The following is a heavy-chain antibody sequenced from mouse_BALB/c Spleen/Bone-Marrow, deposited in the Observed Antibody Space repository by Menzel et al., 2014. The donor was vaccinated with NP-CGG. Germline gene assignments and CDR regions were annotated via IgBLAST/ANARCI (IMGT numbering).Heavy chain of an antibody. CDR1: GYTFTSFV. CDR2: INPYNDGT. D-gene: IGHD2-4*01. CDR3: ARTMIYYYAMDY. V-gene: IGHV1-14*01. Sequence: QLQESGPELVKPGASVKMSCKASGYTFTSFVMHWVKKMPVQGLEWIGYINPYNDGTKYNEKFKGKAILTSDKSSNTANMELSSLTSEDSAVYYCARTMIYYYAMDYWGQGTSVTVSS. J-gene: IGHJ4*01.